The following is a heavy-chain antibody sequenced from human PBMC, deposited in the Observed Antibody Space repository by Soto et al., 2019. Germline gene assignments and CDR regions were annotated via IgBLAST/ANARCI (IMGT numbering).Heavy chain of an antibody. CDR1: GYSISSSNW. J-gene: IGHJ5*02. D-gene: IGHD4-17*01. V-gene: IGHV4-28*03. CDR3: ARGIKYGDYSRWFDP. Sequence: SETLSLTCAVSGYSISSSNWWGWIRQPPGKGLEWIGYIYYSGTTYYNPSLKSRVTMSVDTSKNQFSLKLTSVTAVDTAVYYCARGIKYGDYSRWFDPRGPGTLVTVSS. CDR2: IYYSGTT.